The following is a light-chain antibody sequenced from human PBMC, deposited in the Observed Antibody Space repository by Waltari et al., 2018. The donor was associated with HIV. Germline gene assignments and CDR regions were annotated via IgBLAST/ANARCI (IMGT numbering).Light chain of an antibody. V-gene: IGLV1-47*01. J-gene: IGLJ3*02. CDR2: DNA. CDR1: TSYLARSI. CDR3: PAYDGSLSGVV. Sequence: SVLTHPPSASGPPGPRFPIPYSGATSYLARSIVTWYQHLPGTAPRLLIYDNAKRPSGVPDRFSGSKSGSSASLAISGLRAEDEADYYCPAYDGSLSGVVFGGGTQLTVL.